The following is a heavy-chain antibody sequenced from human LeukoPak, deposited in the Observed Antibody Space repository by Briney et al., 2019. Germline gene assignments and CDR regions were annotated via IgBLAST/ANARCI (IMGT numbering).Heavy chain of an antibody. V-gene: IGHV4-59*01. CDR1: SGSFGSYY. D-gene: IGHD2-2*01. Sequence: SETLSLTCTVSSGSFGSYYWSWIRQPPGKGLEWIGYIYYSGSTNYNPSLKSRVTISVDTSKNQFSLKLTSVTAADTAVYYCARDSGSSTHDPWGQGTLVTVSS. J-gene: IGHJ5*02. CDR3: ARDSGSSTHDP. CDR2: IYYSGST.